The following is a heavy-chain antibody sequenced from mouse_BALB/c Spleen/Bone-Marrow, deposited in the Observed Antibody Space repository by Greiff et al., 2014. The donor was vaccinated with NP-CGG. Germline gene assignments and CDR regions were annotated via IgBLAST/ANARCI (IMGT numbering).Heavy chain of an antibody. CDR1: GYTFTGYW. V-gene: IGHV1S81*02. J-gene: IGHJ4*01. CDR3: ARLIYGSSYIVDF. Sequence: VQLQQSGAELVKPGASVKLSCKASGYTFTGYWMHWVKQRPGQGLEWIGEINPSNGGTNYNEKFKSMATLTADKSSSTAYMQLGSLTSEDSAVFYCARLIYGSSYIVDFWGQGTSVTVSS. CDR2: INPSNGGT. D-gene: IGHD1-1*01.